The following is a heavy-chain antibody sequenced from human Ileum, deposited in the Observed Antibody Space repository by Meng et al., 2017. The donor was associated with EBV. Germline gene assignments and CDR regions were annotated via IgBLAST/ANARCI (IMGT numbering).Heavy chain of an antibody. D-gene: IGHD3-22*01. CDR1: GFSLSTSGVS. CDR2: IYWNDDK. CDR3: AHTKHSSGYYYHDY. Sequence: QITLNDSCPTRLDPIMSLELTCTFSGFSLSTSGVSVGWIRQPPGKALECLAVIYWNDDKGYSPSLKSRLTITKDTSKNQVVLTMTNMDPVDIATYYCAHTKHSSGYYYHDYWGQGTLVTVSS. J-gene: IGHJ4*02. V-gene: IGHV2-5*01.